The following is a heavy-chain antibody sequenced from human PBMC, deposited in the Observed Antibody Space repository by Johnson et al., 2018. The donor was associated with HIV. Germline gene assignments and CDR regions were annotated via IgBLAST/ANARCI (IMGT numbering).Heavy chain of an antibody. CDR1: RFTFSTYG. CDR3: SKLVGATHPLDI. D-gene: IGHD1-26*01. V-gene: IGHV3-30*18. Sequence: QVQLVESGGGVVQPGGSLRLSCAASRFTFSTYGMHWVRQAPGKGLEWVAVISYDGSSKFYADSVKGRFTVSRDNAKRSLYLQLSNLRAEDTALYYCSKLVGATHPLDIWGQGTMVTVSS. CDR2: ISYDGSSK. J-gene: IGHJ3*02.